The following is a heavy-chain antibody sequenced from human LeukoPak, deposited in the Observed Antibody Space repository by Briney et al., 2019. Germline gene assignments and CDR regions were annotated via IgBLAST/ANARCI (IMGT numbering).Heavy chain of an antibody. CDR2: IYYSGST. CDR1: GGSISSYY. CDR3: AREEDGVTDDAFDI. Sequence: SETLSLTCTVSGGSISSYYWSWIRQPPGKGLEWIGYIYYSGSTNYNPSLKSRVTISVDTSNNRFSLNLISVTAADTAVYYCAREEDGVTDDAFDIWGQGTMVTVSS. D-gene: IGHD2-21*02. J-gene: IGHJ3*02. V-gene: IGHV4-59*01.